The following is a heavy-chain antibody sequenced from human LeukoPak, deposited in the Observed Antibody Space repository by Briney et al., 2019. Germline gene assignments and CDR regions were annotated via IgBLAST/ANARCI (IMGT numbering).Heavy chain of an antibody. CDR3: ARGYYRYAFDI. CDR1: GGAISSHY. V-gene: IGHV4-59*11. J-gene: IGHJ3*02. D-gene: IGHD3-10*01. Sequence: SETLSLTCTVSGGAISSHYWTWIRQPPGKGLEWIGYIYYSGSTNYNPSLKSRVTISVDTSKNQFSLKLSSVTAADTAVYYCARGYYRYAFDIWGQGTMVTVS. CDR2: IYYSGST.